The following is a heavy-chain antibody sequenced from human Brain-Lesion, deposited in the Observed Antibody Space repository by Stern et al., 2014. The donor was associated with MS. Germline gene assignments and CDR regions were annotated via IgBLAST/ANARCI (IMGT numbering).Heavy chain of an antibody. CDR2: IYSGGGT. J-gene: IGHJ5*02. CDR3: ARDRTCTGGSCYGT. CDR1: GFSVSNHY. Sequence: EVQLVESGGKLIQPGESLRISCAASGFSVSNHYMTWVRQAPGKGLEWVXLIYSGGGTYYADSVKGRFTISRDNSKNTLYLQMNNLRAEDTAVYYCARDRTCTGGSCYGTWGQGTLVTVSS. V-gene: IGHV3-53*01. D-gene: IGHD2-15*01.